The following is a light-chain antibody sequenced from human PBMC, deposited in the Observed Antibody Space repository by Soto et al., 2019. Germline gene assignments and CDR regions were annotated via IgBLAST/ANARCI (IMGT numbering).Light chain of an antibody. J-gene: IGLJ2*01. CDR3: CSYAGSNSLI. CDR2: EVN. Sequence: QSALTQPASVSGSPGQSITISCTGTSSDIGRYNYVSWFQQHPGKVPKLVIFEVNYRPSGVSDRFSGSKSGNTASLTISGLQAEDEAEYDCCSYAGSNSLIFGGGTKVTVL. CDR1: SSDIGRYNY. V-gene: IGLV2-23*02.